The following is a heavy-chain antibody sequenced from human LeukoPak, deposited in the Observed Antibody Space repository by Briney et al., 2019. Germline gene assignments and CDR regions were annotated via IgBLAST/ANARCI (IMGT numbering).Heavy chain of an antibody. CDR3: ARDGPSIDY. CDR1: GFTFSSYA. V-gene: IGHV3-30*04. Sequence: PGRSLRLSCVVSGFTFSSYAIHWVRQAPGKGLEWVAVISYYGSNTHYADSVKGRFTFSRDNSKNTLYLQMNSLRTEDTAVYYCARDGPSIDYWGQGTLVTVSS. J-gene: IGHJ4*02. CDR2: ISYYGSNT.